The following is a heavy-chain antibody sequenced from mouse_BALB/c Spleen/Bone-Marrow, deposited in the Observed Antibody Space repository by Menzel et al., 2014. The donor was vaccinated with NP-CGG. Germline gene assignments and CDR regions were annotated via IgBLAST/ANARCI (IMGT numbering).Heavy chain of an antibody. Sequence: EVHLVESGPGLVKPSQSLSHTCTVTGYSITSDYAWNWIRQFPGNKLEWMGYISYSGSTSYNPSLKSRISITRDTSKNQFFLQLNSVTTEDTATYYCGRQFAFWGQGTLVTVSA. V-gene: IGHV3-2*02. J-gene: IGHJ3*01. CDR3: GRQFAF. CDR2: ISYSGST. CDR1: GYSITSDYA.